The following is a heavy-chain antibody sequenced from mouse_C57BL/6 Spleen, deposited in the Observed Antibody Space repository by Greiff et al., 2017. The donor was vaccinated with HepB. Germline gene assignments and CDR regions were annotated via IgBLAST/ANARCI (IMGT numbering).Heavy chain of an antibody. CDR1: GYTFTDHT. Sequence: VQLQQSDAELVKPGASVKISCKVSGYTFTDHTIHWMKQRPEQGLEWIGYIYPRDGSTKYNEKFKGKATLTAYKSSSTAYMQLNSLTSEDSAVYFCARLRYGNYGYFDYWGQGTTLTVSS. CDR2: IYPRDGST. CDR3: ARLRYGNYGYFDY. J-gene: IGHJ2*01. D-gene: IGHD2-10*02. V-gene: IGHV1-78*01.